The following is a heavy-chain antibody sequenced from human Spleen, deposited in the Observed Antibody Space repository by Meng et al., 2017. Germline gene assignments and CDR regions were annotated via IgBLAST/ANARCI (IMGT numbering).Heavy chain of an antibody. D-gene: IGHD6-13*01. J-gene: IGHJ4*02. V-gene: IGHV3-15*01. Sequence: GESLKISCAASRFTFSRYWMSWVRQAPGKGLEWVGRINSNSDGGTTDYAAPVKGRFTISRDDSKNTLYLQMNSLITEDTAVYFCATGAAAADHWGQGTLVTVSS. CDR2: INSNSDGGTT. CDR1: RFTFSRYW. CDR3: ATGAAAADH.